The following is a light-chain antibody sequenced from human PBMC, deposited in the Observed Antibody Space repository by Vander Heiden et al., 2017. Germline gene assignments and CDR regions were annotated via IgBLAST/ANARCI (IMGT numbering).Light chain of an antibody. Sequence: DIQMTQSPSTLSASIGDRVTITCRASQRISIWLAWYQQKSGKAPKLLIYKASSLESGVPSRFSGSGSGTEFTLTISSLQPDDFATYYCQQDSSYSFTFGQWTKLEIK. J-gene: IGKJ2*01. V-gene: IGKV1-5*03. CDR1: QRISIW. CDR2: KAS. CDR3: QQDSSYSFT.